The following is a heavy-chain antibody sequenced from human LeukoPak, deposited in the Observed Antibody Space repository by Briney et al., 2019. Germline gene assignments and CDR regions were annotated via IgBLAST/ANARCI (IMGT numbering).Heavy chain of an antibody. CDR2: IYTSGST. CDR1: GGSISSYY. V-gene: IGHV4-4*07. Sequence: PSETLSLTCTVSGGSISSYYWSWIRQPAGKGLEWIGRIYTSGSTNYNPSLKSRVTMSVDTSKNQFSLKLSSVTAADTAVYYCGRGRGGSYYRRIYYFDYWGQGTLVTVSS. J-gene: IGHJ4*02. CDR3: GRGRGGSYYRRIYYFDY. D-gene: IGHD1-26*01.